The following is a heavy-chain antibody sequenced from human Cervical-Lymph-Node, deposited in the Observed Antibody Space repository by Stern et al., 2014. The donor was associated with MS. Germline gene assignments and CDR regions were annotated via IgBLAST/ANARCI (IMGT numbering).Heavy chain of an antibody. D-gene: IGHD4-11*01. J-gene: IGHJ4*02. Sequence: VHLVQSGAEVKKPGASMTISCKTSGYNFIDHAIHWVRQAPGQRLEWMGWINCGRGTTKYSQKFQGRVSFTRDKAASAAYMDLSSLSPDDTAVYYCARQPDYSDFLDFWGQGTLVTVSS. CDR2: INCGRGTT. CDR3: ARQPDYSDFLDF. CDR1: GYNFIDHA. V-gene: IGHV1-3*01.